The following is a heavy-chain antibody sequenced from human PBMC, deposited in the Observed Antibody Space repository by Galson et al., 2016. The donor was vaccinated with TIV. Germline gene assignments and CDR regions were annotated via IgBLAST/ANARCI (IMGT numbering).Heavy chain of an antibody. J-gene: IGHJ4*02. V-gene: IGHV3-20*04. CDR1: GFTFDDFD. D-gene: IGHD3-3*02. Sequence: SLRLSCAASGFTFDDFDMTWVRQGPGRGLEWVSGVNWNGVGTSYADSVKGRFTISRDSAKNSLYLQMNSLGVEDTALYYCARSAAFGTRIWYVFDYWGQGSMVTVSS. CDR3: ARSAAFGTRIWYVFDY. CDR2: VNWNGVGT.